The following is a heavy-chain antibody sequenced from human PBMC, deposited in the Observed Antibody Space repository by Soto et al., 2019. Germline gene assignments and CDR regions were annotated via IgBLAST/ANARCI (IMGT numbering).Heavy chain of an antibody. J-gene: IGHJ3*02. Sequence: QVQLVESGGGVVQPGRSLRLSCAASGFTFSSYGMHWVRQAPGKGLEWVAVISYDGSNKYYADSVKGRFTISRDNSKNTLYLQMNSLRAEDTAGYYCAEAWFSGSIGDAFDIWGQGTMVTVSS. CDR2: ISYDGSNK. CDR3: AEAWFSGSIGDAFDI. D-gene: IGHD3-22*01. CDR1: GFTFSSYG. V-gene: IGHV3-30*03.